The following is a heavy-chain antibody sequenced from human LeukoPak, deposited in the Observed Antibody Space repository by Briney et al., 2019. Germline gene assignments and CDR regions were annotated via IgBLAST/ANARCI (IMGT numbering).Heavy chain of an antibody. CDR3: AKANWVSNADAVW. J-gene: IGHJ4*02. CDR2: IRGGCET. CDR1: GFSFTNYA. Sequence: TGGSLRLSCAASGFSFTNYAMSWVRQAPARGPEWVSSIRGGCETYYADSVKGRFTLSRDDSRNTVYLQMNNLRVDDTAIYYCAKANWVSNADAVWWGQGTQVTVSS. V-gene: IGHV3-23*01. D-gene: IGHD1-1*01.